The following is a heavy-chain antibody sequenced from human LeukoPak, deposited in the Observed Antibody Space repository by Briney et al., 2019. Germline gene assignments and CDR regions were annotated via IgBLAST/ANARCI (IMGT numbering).Heavy chain of an antibody. CDR3: ARDPTPTQLRFRGSFDY. Sequence: GGSLRLSCAASGFSFSDYCMNWVRQAPGKGLEWVSYISSSGISIYYADSVKGRFTVSRDKAKNSVYLQMNSLRAEDTAVYYCARDPTPTQLRFRGSFDYWGQGALVTVSS. CDR2: ISSSGISI. CDR1: GFSFSDYC. V-gene: IGHV3-48*01. J-gene: IGHJ4*02. D-gene: IGHD3-3*01.